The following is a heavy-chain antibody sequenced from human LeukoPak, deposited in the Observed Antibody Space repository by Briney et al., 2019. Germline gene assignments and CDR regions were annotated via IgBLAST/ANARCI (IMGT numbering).Heavy chain of an antibody. Sequence: PSETLSLTCTVSGGSISTYYWTWIRQPPGKGPEWIGHISDSGSTFYSPSLRSRVTISLDTSKNQFSLKLSSVTAADTTVYYCARRMKAWLQLGYFDYWGQGTLVTVSS. CDR3: ARRMKAWLQLGYFDY. CDR1: GGSISTYY. D-gene: IGHD5-24*01. V-gene: IGHV4-59*08. J-gene: IGHJ4*02. CDR2: ISDSGST.